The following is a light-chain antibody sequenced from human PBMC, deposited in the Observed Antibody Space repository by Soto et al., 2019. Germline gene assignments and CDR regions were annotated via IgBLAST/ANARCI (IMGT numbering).Light chain of an antibody. Sequence: KLSQSPSTLSASIGDRVTITCRASQSISSWLAWYQQKPGKAPKLLIYDASSLESGVPSRFSGTGSGTEFTLTISSLQPEDFATYYCQQYSTFPITFGQGTRLAIK. J-gene: IGKJ5*01. CDR3: QQYSTFPIT. V-gene: IGKV1-5*01. CDR2: DAS. CDR1: QSISSW.